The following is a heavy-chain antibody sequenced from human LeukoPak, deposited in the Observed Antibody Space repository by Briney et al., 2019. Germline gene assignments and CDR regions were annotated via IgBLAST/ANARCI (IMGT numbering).Heavy chain of an antibody. V-gene: IGHV4-59*01. CDR1: GGSISGYY. CDR3: ARGEWDLLFDY. J-gene: IGHJ4*02. CDR2: IFYSGST. D-gene: IGHD1-26*01. Sequence: SETLSLTCTVSGGSISGYYWSWIRQPPGKGLEWIGYIFYSGSTDYNPSLKSRVTISVDTSKNQFSLKLSSVTAADTAVYYCARGEWDLLFDYWGQGTLVTVSS.